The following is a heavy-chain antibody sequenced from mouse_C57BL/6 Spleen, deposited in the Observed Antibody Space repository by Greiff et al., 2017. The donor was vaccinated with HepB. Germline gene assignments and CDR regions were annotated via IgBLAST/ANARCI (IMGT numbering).Heavy chain of an antibody. CDR1: GYAFSSSW. CDR3: ARERRGAMDY. CDR2: IYPGDGDT. J-gene: IGHJ4*01. Sequence: VQLKESGPELVKPGASVKISCKASGYAFSSSWMNWVKQRPGKGLEWIGRIYPGDGDTNYNGKFKGKATLTADKSSSTAYMQLSSLTSEDSAVYFCARERRGAMDYWGQGTSVTVSS. V-gene: IGHV1-82*01.